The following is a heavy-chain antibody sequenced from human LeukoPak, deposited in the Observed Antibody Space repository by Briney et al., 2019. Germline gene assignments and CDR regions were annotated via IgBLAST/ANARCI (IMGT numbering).Heavy chain of an antibody. Sequence: GALVKVSCKASGYTFNTYGISWVRQAPGQGLEWMGWISTYNGDVNYVQNLQGRVTMTTDTSTSTAYMELRSLRSDDTAVYYCARHLPGIAAAGCDYWGQGTLVTVSS. CDR3: ARHLPGIAAAGCDY. CDR2: ISTYNGDV. J-gene: IGHJ4*02. CDR1: GYTFNTYG. D-gene: IGHD6-13*01. V-gene: IGHV1-18*01.